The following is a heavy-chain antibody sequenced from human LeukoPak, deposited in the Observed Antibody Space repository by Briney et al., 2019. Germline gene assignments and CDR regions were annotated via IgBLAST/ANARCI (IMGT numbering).Heavy chain of an antibody. D-gene: IGHD3-22*01. Sequence: ASVKVSCKASGYTFTGYYMHWVRQAPGQGLEWMGWINPNSGGTNYEQKFQGRVTMTRDTSISTAYMELSRLRSDDTAVYYCARDYYDSGDAFDIWGQGTMVTVSS. V-gene: IGHV1-2*02. J-gene: IGHJ3*02. CDR1: GYTFTGYY. CDR2: INPNSGGT. CDR3: ARDYYDSGDAFDI.